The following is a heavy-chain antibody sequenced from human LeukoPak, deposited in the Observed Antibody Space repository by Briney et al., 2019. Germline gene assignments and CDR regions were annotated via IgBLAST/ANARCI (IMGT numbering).Heavy chain of an antibody. V-gene: IGHV3-30*04. Sequence: PGGALRLSSAASGFTFSSYAMHSVRQAPGKGLEWVAVISYDGSNKYYADSVKGRFTISRDNSKNTLYLQMNSLRAEDTAVYYCAREGDDYDAFDIWGQGTMVTVSS. CDR3: AREGDDYDAFDI. CDR1: GFTFSSYA. D-gene: IGHD5-24*01. J-gene: IGHJ3*02. CDR2: ISYDGSNK.